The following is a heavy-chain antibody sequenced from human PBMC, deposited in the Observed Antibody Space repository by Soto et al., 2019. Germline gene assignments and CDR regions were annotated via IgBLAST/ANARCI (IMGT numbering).Heavy chain of an antibody. J-gene: IGHJ1*01. CDR1: GFTFDDYA. CDR2: INWNSGSI. V-gene: IGHV3-9*01. Sequence: EVQLVESGGGLVQPGRSLRLSCAASGFTFDDYAMHWVRQVPGKGLEWVSGINWNSGSIGYGDSVKGRFAISRDNAKNSLHQQINSLSAEDTAFYYCVKDESINWYSGHFRHWGQGTLVSVSS. D-gene: IGHD6-13*01. CDR3: VKDESINWYSGHFRH.